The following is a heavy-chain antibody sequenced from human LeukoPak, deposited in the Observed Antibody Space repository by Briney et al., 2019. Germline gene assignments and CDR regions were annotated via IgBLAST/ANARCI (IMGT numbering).Heavy chain of an antibody. CDR2: IYYSGST. D-gene: IGHD4-17*01. J-gene: IGHJ4*02. CDR3: ARGFAYGDTGSFDF. V-gene: IGHV4-59*01. Sequence: PSETLSLTCTVSGGSINSYYWSWLRQPPGKGLEWFGYIYYSGSTDYNPSLKRRVTISVDTSKSQFSLNLSSVTAADTAMYYCARGFAYGDTGSFDFWGQGTLVTVSS. CDR1: GGSINSYY.